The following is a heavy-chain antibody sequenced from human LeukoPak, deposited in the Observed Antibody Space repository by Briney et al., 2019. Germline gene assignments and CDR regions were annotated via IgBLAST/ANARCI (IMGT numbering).Heavy chain of an antibody. V-gene: IGHV3-48*03. CDR2: ISVSGGTT. J-gene: IGHJ2*01. Sequence: PGGSLRLSCAASGFTLNSYEMNWVRQAPGKGLEWVAYISVSGGTTHYADSVKGRFTISRDIAKNSVFLQMNSLRDEDTAVYYCARAACDGTCNYGWYFDLWGRGTLVTVSS. CDR1: GFTLNSYE. D-gene: IGHD2-15*01. CDR3: ARAACDGTCNYGWYFDL.